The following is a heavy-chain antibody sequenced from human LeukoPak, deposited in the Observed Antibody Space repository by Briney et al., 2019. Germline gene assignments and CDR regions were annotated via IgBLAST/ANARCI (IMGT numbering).Heavy chain of an antibody. D-gene: IGHD2-2*01. Sequence: ASVKVSCKASGYTFTSYGISWVRQAPGQGLEWMGWISAYNGNTNYAQKLQGRVTMTTDTSTSTAYMELRSLRSDDTAVYYCARAPLSIVVVPAANAFDIWGQGIMVTVSS. CDR2: ISAYNGNT. CDR1: GYTFTSYG. CDR3: ARAPLSIVVVPAANAFDI. J-gene: IGHJ3*02. V-gene: IGHV1-18*04.